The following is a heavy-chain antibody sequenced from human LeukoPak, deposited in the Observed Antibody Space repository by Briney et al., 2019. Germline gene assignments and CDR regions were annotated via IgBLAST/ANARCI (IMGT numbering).Heavy chain of an antibody. CDR3: AKVEGDSSGYYLDY. Sequence: GRSLRLSCAASGFTFDDYATHWVRQAPGKGLEWVSSISWNSGSIDYADSVKGRFTISRDNAKNSLYLQMNSLRAEDTAVYYCAKVEGDSSGYYLDYWGQGTLVTVSS. V-gene: IGHV3-9*01. CDR2: ISWNSGSI. CDR1: GFTFDDYA. J-gene: IGHJ4*02. D-gene: IGHD3-22*01.